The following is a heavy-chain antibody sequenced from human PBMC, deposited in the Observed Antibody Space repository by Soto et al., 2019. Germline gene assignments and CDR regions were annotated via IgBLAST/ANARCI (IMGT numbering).Heavy chain of an antibody. J-gene: IGHJ4*02. V-gene: IGHV1-46*01. CDR3: ARSYGDYSPVRFYWGYFDY. Sequence: ASVKVSCKASGYTFTSYYMHWVRQAPGQGLEWMGIINPSGGSTSYAQKFQGRVTMTRDTSTSTVYMELSSLRSEDTAVYYCARSYGDYSPVRFYWGYFDYWGQGTLVTVSS. CDR2: INPSGGST. D-gene: IGHD4-17*01. CDR1: GYTFTSYY.